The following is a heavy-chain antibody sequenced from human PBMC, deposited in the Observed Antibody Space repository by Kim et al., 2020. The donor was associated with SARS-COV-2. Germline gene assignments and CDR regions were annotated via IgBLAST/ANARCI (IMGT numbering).Heavy chain of an antibody. D-gene: IGHD3-22*01. CDR2: IKSKTDGGTT. J-gene: IGHJ4*02. V-gene: IGHV3-15*01. Sequence: GGSLRLSCAASGFTFSNAWMSWVRQAPGKGLEWVGRIKSKTDGGTTDYAAPVKGRFTISRDDSKNTLYLQMNSLKTEDTAVYYCTTEYYYDSSGYYPPDYWGQGTLVTVSS. CDR1: GFTFSNAW. CDR3: TTEYYYDSSGYYPPDY.